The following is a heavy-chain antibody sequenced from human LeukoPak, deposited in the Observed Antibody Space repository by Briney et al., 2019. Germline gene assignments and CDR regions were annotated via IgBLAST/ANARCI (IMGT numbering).Heavy chain of an antibody. CDR2: ISSSSSYI. D-gene: IGHD2-21*02. V-gene: IGHV3-21*01. CDR3: ARGGCGGDCYAYYYYYYMDV. J-gene: IGHJ6*03. Sequence: KTGGSLRLSCAASGFTFSSYSMNWVRQAPGKGLEWVSSISSSSSYIYYADSVKGRFTISRDNAKNSLYLQMNSLRAEDTAVYYCARGGCGGDCYAYYYYYYMDVWGKGTTVTVSS. CDR1: GFTFSSYS.